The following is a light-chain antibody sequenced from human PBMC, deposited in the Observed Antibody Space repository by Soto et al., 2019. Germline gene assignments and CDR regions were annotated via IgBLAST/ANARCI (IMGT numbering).Light chain of an antibody. J-gene: IGKJ3*01. CDR3: QQMFT. CDR2: GAS. CDR1: QSMSSSY. Sequence: IVLTQSPGTLSLSPGERATLSCRASQSMSSSYLAWYQQKPGQAPRLLIHGASSRATGIPDRLSGSGSGTDFTLTISRLEPEDFAVYYCQQMFTFGPGTKVDVK. V-gene: IGKV3-20*01.